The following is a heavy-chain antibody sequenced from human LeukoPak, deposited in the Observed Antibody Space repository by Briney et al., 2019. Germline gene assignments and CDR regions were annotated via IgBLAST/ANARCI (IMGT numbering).Heavy chain of an antibody. Sequence: RASVKVSCKASGYTFTGYYMHWVRQAPGQGREWMGWINPNSGGTNYAQKFQGRVTMTRDTSISTAYMELSRLRSDDTAVYYCARHAGGSGYYYFDYWGQGTLVTVSS. CDR3: ARHAGGSGYYYFDY. V-gene: IGHV1-2*02. CDR1: GYTFTGYY. CDR2: INPNSGGT. J-gene: IGHJ4*02. D-gene: IGHD3-22*01.